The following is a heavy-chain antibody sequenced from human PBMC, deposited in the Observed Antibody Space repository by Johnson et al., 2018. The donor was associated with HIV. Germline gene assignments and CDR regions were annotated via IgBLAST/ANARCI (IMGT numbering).Heavy chain of an antibody. Sequence: VQLVETGGGLIQPGGSLRLSCAASGFTVSSNYMSWVRQAPGKGLEWVSVIYSGGSTYYADSVKGRFTISRDNSKNTLYPKMKSLKAEDPAVYYWARKGGSWYGGAFDIWGHGTMVTVSS. CDR2: IYSGGST. CDR3: ARKGGSWYGGAFDI. CDR1: GFTVSSNY. V-gene: IGHV3-53*02. D-gene: IGHD6-13*01. J-gene: IGHJ3*02.